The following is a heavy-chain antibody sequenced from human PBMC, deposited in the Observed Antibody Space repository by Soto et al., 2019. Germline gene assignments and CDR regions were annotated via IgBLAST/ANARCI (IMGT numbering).Heavy chain of an antibody. CDR1: GYTFTDYC. CDR2: INPNSGAT. Sequence: ASVKVSCKASGYTFTDYCMHWVRQAPGQGLEWMGWINPNSGATNYAQKFQGRITMTRDTSITTAYMEMSRLRSDDTADTAIYYCARSLKRADAFDIWGQGTMVTVSS. J-gene: IGHJ3*02. V-gene: IGHV1-2*02. CDR3: ARSLKRADAFDI.